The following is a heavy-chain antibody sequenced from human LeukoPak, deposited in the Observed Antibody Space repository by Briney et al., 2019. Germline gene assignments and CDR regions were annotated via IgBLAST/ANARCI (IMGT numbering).Heavy chain of an antibody. V-gene: IGHV3-74*01. CDR2: INRGGSST. CDR1: GFTFSNYW. D-gene: IGHD1-1*01. CDR3: TRAPEMGTLDY. J-gene: IGHJ4*02. Sequence: AGSLTLSCPASGFTFSNYWMYWFRQAPGKGLVWVSRINRGGSSTNYADSVKGRFTISRDDAKNTLYLQLNSLRAEDTAVFYCTRAPEMGTLDYWGQGTPVTVTS.